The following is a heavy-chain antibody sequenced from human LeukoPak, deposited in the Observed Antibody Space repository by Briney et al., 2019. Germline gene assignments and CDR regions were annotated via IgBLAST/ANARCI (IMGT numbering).Heavy chain of an antibody. J-gene: IGHJ4*02. CDR3: ATRRSGSHPYY. Sequence: SETLSLTCTVSGASVSSSSYYWEWIRQPPGKGLEWVGSIFYSGSTSYDPSLKSRVTMSVDTSKNQFSLRLSSVTATDTAVYYCATRRSGSHPYYWGQGTLVTVSS. V-gene: IGHV4-39*01. CDR1: GASVSSSSYY. CDR2: IFYSGST. D-gene: IGHD1-26*01.